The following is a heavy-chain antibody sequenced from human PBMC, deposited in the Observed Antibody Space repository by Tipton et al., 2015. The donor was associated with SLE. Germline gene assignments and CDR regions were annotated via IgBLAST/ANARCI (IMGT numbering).Heavy chain of an antibody. J-gene: IGHJ3*02. CDR2: IYYSGST. D-gene: IGHD6-19*01. Sequence: TLSLTCAVSGGSISSGGYSWSWIRQPPGKGLEWIGYIYYSGSTNYNPSLKSRVTISVDTSKNQFSLKLSSVTAADTAVYYCAREEGQWDAFDIWGQGTMVTVSS. CDR3: AREEGQWDAFDI. CDR1: GGSISSGGYS. V-gene: IGHV4-61*08.